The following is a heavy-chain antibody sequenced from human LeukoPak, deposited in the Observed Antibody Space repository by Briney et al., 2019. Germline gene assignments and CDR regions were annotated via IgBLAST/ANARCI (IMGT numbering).Heavy chain of an antibody. CDR1: GGSFSGYY. CDR3: ARGPEGDWSPAYYYYMDV. V-gene: IGHV4-34*01. Sequence: SETLSLTCAVYGGSFSGYYWSWIRQPPGKGLEWIGEVNHSGSTNYNPSLKSRVIISVDTSKNQFSLKLSSVTAADTAVYYCARGPEGDWSPAYYYYMDVWGKGTTVTVSS. D-gene: IGHD3/OR15-3a*01. J-gene: IGHJ6*03. CDR2: VNHSGST.